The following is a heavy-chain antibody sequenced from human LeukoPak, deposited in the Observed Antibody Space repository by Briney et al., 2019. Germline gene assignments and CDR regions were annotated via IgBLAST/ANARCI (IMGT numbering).Heavy chain of an antibody. CDR2: INWNRGST. D-gene: IGHD1-26*01. CDR1: GFTFDDRG. J-gene: IGHJ6*02. Sequence: GGSLRLSCAASGFTFDDRGMSWVRQVPGKGLEWVSGINWNRGSTGYADSVKGRFTISRDNAKNSLHLQMNSLRAEDTALYHCARALVGGSYYYAMDVWGQGTTVIVTS. CDR3: ARALVGGSYYYAMDV. V-gene: IGHV3-20*01.